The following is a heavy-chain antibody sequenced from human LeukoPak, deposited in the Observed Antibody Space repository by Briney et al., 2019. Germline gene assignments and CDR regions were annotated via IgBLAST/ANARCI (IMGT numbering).Heavy chain of an antibody. CDR2: ISAYNGNT. CDR3: ARLRNDFWSGYHEYYFDY. Sequence: GASVKVSCKASGYTFTSYGISWVRQAPGQGLEWMGWISAYNGNTNYAQKLQGRVTMTTDTSTSTAYMELRSLRSEDTAVYYCARLRNDFWSGYHEYYFDYWGQGTLVTVSS. J-gene: IGHJ4*02. CDR1: GYTFTSYG. D-gene: IGHD3-3*01. V-gene: IGHV1-18*01.